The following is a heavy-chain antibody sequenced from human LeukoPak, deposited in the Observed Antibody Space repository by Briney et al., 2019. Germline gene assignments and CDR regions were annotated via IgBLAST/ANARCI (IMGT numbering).Heavy chain of an antibody. J-gene: IGHJ4*02. CDR3: ARDLVDYGYNFDY. CDR2: IKQDGSEK. D-gene: IGHD5-24*01. Sequence: HPGGSLRLSCAASGFTFSSYWMSWVRQAPGKGLEWVANIKQDGSEKYYVDSVKGRFTISRDNAKNSLYLQMNSLRAEDTAVYYCARDLVDYGYNFDYWGQGTLVTVSS. CDR1: GFTFSSYW. V-gene: IGHV3-7*01.